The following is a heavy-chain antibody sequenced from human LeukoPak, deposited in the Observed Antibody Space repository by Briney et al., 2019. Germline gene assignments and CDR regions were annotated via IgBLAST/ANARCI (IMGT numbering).Heavy chain of an antibody. J-gene: IGHJ5*02. CDR3: ARSPYGDYVDWFDP. CDR1: GVTFSRHV. V-gene: IGHV3-30*02. Sequence: GGSLRLSCAASGVTFSRHVMHWVREAPGKGLEWVAFIPSDGSNNYYTDSVKGRFTISRDNAKNSLYLQMNSLRAEDTAVYYCARSPYGDYVDWFDPWGQGTLVTVS. D-gene: IGHD4-17*01. CDR2: IPSDGSNN.